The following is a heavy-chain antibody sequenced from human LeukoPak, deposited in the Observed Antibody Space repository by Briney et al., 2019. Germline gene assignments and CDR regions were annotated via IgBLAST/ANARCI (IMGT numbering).Heavy chain of an antibody. V-gene: IGHV3-21*01. CDR3: VRGDNRDY. D-gene: IGHD1-14*01. J-gene: IGHJ4*02. Sequence: WVWEVAGSGMEVLSYICKTSRDMYSVDSVRGQFTLSRDNPKNSLFLLMNSLRVEDTSVYYCVRGDNRDYWGQGTLVTVS. CDR2: ICKTSRDM.